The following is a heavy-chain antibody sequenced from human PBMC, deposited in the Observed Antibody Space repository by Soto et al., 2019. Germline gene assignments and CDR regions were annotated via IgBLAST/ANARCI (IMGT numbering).Heavy chain of an antibody. CDR1: GDTITSFS. Sequence: ETLSLTCTVSGDTITSFSWNWIRQSAGKGLEWIGRISTTGNTHYNPSLESRVTMSLDTSKNQFSLKLTSVTAADTAVYYCEGESGENWSYEAYWGQGTLVTVSS. J-gene: IGHJ4*02. CDR3: EGESGENWSYEAY. D-gene: IGHD1-7*01. CDR2: ISTTGNT. V-gene: IGHV4-4*07.